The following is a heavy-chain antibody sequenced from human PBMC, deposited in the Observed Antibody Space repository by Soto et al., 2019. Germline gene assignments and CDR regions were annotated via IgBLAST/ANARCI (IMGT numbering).Heavy chain of an antibody. Sequence: GGSLRLSCSASGFNFKIYGMTWVRQAPGKGLEWISDISTLGTTIHYADSVRDRFTISRDNPTNTVYLHLTSLRDEDTAVYYCARVAIMGVVKSPLFLFDIWGQGTLVTVSS. V-gene: IGHV3-48*03. J-gene: IGHJ4*02. CDR3: ARVAIMGVVKSPLFLFDI. D-gene: IGHD2-15*01. CDR2: ISTLGTTI. CDR1: GFNFKIYG.